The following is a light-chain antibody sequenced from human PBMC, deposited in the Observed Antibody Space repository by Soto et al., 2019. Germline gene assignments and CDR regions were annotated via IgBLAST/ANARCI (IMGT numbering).Light chain of an antibody. CDR2: SAS. Sequence: AIRLTQSPSSLSASVGDRITITCRASQDIRTDLGWYQQKPGKAPKLLIYSASSLQSGVPSRFTGTASGTDFTLTISSLQPEDFATYYCLQDFNYPWTFGQGTKADIK. CDR3: LQDFNYPWT. V-gene: IGKV1-6*01. CDR1: QDIRTD. J-gene: IGKJ1*01.